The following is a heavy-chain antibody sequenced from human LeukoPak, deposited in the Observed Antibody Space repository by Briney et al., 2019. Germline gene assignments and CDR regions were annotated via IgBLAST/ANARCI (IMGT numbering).Heavy chain of an antibody. D-gene: IGHD3-10*01. CDR1: GLTVSSTY. Sequence: GGSLRLSCAVSGLTVSSTYMTWVRQAPGKGPEWVSIIYSGGSTYYADSVKGRFTISRDNSKNTLYLQMNSLRAEDTAMYYCANLPRGDYWGQGTLVTVSS. CDR3: ANLPRGDY. V-gene: IGHV3-53*01. J-gene: IGHJ4*02. CDR2: IYSGGST.